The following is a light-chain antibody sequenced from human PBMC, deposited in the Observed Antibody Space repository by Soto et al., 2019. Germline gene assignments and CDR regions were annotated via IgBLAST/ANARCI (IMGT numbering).Light chain of an antibody. Sequence: EVVLTQSPGTVSLSAGERATLSCRASQSVSSSYLAWYQQKPGQAPRLLIYAASSRATAIPDRITGSGSGTDFTLTISRLEPEDFAVYYCQHYGSTPWSFGQGTKVDIK. J-gene: IGKJ1*01. CDR3: QHYGSTPWS. CDR2: AAS. CDR1: QSVSSSY. V-gene: IGKV3-20*01.